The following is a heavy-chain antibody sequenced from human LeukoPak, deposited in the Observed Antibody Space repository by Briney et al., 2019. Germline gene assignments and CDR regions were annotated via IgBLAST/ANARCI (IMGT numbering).Heavy chain of an antibody. V-gene: IGHV4-59*08. D-gene: IGHD6-19*01. CDR1: GGSISPYY. J-gene: IGHJ4*02. CDR3: ARHLPVAGYPYFDY. CDR2: IYFTGST. Sequence: SSETLSPTCTVSGGSISPYYWSWIRQPPGKTLEWIGYIYFTGSTNYNPSLKSRLTISLHTSKNQFSLNLSSVTAADTAVYYCARHLPVAGYPYFDYWGQGALVTVSS.